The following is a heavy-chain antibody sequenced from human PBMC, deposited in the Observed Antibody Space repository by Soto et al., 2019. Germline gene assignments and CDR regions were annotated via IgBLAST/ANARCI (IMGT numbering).Heavy chain of an antibody. V-gene: IGHV4-39*01. CDR2: IYYSGST. CDR1: GGSISSSSYY. D-gene: IGHD1-7*01. J-gene: IGHJ4*02. CDR3: ARVIDGTTVPYRYYFDY. Sequence: QLQLQESGPGLVKPSETLSLTCTVSGGSISSSSYYWGWIRQPPGKGLEWIGSIYYSGSTYYNPSLKSRVTISVDTSKNQFSLKLSSVTAADTAVYYCARVIDGTTVPYRYYFDYWGQGTLVTVSS.